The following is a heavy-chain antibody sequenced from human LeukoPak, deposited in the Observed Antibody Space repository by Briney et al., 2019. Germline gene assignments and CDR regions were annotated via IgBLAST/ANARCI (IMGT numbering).Heavy chain of an antibody. CDR2: VSDGGRT. V-gene: IGHV4-59*01. J-gene: IGHJ4*02. D-gene: IGHD1-14*01. CDR3: ARASTTFDD. Sequence: PSETLSLTCSVCGGSITRYYWSWIRQPPGKGLEWIGHVSDGGRTNYSPSLRSRVSISVDTSKNQFSLKLNSVTAADTAVYFCARASTTFDDWGQGTLVTVSS. CDR1: GGSITRYY.